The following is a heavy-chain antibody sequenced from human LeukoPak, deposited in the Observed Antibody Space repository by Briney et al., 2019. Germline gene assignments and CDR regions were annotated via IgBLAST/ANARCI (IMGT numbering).Heavy chain of an antibody. CDR1: GGSISSYY. CDR3: ARREAVAGTFVY. CDR2: IYYSGST. V-gene: IGHV4-59*08. D-gene: IGHD6-19*01. J-gene: IGHJ4*02. Sequence: SETLSLTCTVSGGSISSYYWSWIRQPPGKGLEWIGYIYYSGSTNYNPSLKSRVTISVDTSKNQFSLKLSSVTAADTAVYYCARREAVAGTFVYWGQGTLVTVSS.